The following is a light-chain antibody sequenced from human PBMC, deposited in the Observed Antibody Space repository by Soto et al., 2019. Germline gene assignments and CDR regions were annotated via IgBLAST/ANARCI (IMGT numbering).Light chain of an antibody. CDR3: AAWDHSLNGYV. CDR2: SDD. Sequence: QSVLTQPPAASGTPGQRVTIPCSGTNSNIGSNPVNWYQQLPGTAPKLLIYSDDQRPSGVPDRFSGSKSVTSASLAISGLQSENEADYYCAAWDHSLNGYVFGIGTKVTVL. V-gene: IGLV1-44*01. CDR1: NSNIGSNP. J-gene: IGLJ1*01.